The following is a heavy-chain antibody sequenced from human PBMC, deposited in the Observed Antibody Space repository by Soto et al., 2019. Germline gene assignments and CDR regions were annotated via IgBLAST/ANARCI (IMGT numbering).Heavy chain of an antibody. CDR1: GASVSSGDYY. V-gene: IGHV4-30-4*01. CDR2: IYSSGNT. D-gene: IGHD7-27*01. CDR3: ARRVTGGGERFDP. Sequence: QVQLQVSGPGLVEPSQTLSLTCTVSGASVSSGDYYWTWIRQPPGKDLEWIGYIYSSGNTNYNPSLRSRVTMSKDTSKNQFSLNLISVTAADTAVYYCARRVTGGGERFDPWGQGTLVTVSS. J-gene: IGHJ5*02.